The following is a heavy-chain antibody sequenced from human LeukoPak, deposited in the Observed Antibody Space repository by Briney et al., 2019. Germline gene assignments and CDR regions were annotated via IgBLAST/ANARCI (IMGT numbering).Heavy chain of an antibody. CDR2: IWYDGSNK. CDR1: GFTFSGYG. CDR3: ARLPAYCSSTSCYYDY. D-gene: IGHD2-2*01. V-gene: IGHV3-33*01. J-gene: IGHJ4*02. Sequence: PGGSLRLSCEASGFTFSGYGMHWVRQAPGKGLEWVAVIWYDGSNKYYADFVKGRFTISRDNSKNTLYLQMDSLRAEDTAVYYCARLPAYCSSTSCYYDYWGQGTLVTVSS.